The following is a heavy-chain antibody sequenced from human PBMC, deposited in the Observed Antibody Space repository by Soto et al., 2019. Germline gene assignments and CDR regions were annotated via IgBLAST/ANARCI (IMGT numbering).Heavy chain of an antibody. V-gene: IGHV5-51*01. J-gene: IGHJ6*02. D-gene: IGHD3-9*01. CDR3: ARGDYDILTGDYKNYYGKDV. Sequence: GESLKISCKGSGYSFISYWIGWVRQMPGKGLEWMGIIYPGDSDTRYSPSFQGQVTISADKSISTAYLQWSSLKASDTAMYYCARGDYDILTGDYKNYYGKDVWGQGTKVTVSS. CDR2: IYPGDSDT. CDR1: GYSFISYW.